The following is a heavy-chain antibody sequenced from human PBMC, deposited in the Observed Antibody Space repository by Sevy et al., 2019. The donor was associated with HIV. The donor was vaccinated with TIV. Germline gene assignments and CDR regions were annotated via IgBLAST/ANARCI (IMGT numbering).Heavy chain of an antibody. J-gene: IGHJ5*02. CDR2: TYYRSKWYN. Sequence: SQTLSLTCAISGDSVSSNSATWNWIRQSPSRGLEWPGRTYYRSKWYNDYAVSVKSRITINPDTSKNQFSLQLNSVTPEDTAVYYCARDLGSSLNWFDPWVQGTLVTVSS. CDR1: GDSVSSNSAT. V-gene: IGHV6-1*01. CDR3: ARDLGSSLNWFDP. D-gene: IGHD6-13*01.